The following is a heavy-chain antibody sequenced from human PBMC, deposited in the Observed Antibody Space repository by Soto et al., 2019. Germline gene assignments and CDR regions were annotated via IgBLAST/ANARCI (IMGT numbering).Heavy chain of an antibody. CDR2: IIPMLCKT. CDR3: AKDILEWLFGSGDYYYYGMDV. J-gene: IGHJ6*02. D-gene: IGHD3-3*01. CDR1: GGTFSTYS. V-gene: IGHV1-69*12. Sequence: QVQLVQSGAEVKKPGSSVKVSCKASGGTFSTYSISWVRQAPGQGLEWMGGIIPMLCKTNYAQKFQGRVTITADGYTSTAYMDLSSLRSDDPAEYYCAKDILEWLFGSGDYYYYGMDVWGQGTTVTVSS.